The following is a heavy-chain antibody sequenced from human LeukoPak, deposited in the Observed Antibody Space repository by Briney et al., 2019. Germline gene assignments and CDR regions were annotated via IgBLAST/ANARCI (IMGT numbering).Heavy chain of an antibody. CDR3: ARDRTSDYVWGSYRHDY. CDR1: GYTFTSYG. Sequence: ASVKVSCKASGYTFTSYGISWVRQAPGQGLEWMGWISAYNGNTNYAQKLQGRVTMTTDTSTSTAYMELRSLRSDDTAVYYCARDRTSDYVWGSYRHDYWGQGTLVTVSS. V-gene: IGHV1-18*01. J-gene: IGHJ4*02. D-gene: IGHD3-16*02. CDR2: ISAYNGNT.